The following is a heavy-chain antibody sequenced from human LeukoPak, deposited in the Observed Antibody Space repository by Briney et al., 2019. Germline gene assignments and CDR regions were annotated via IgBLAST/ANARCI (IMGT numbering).Heavy chain of an antibody. CDR3: ARTTDYGGNPDWFDP. D-gene: IGHD4-23*01. CDR2: ISAYNGNT. Sequence: ASVKVSCKASGYTFTSFGISWVRQAPGQGLEWMGWISAYNGNTNYAQKLQGRVTMTTDTSTSTAYMELRSLRSDDTAVYYCARTTDYGGNPDWFDPWGQGTLVTVS. J-gene: IGHJ5*02. V-gene: IGHV1-18*01. CDR1: GYTFTSFG.